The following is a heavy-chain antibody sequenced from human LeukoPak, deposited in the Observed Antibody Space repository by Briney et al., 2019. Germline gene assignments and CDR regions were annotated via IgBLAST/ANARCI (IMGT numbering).Heavy chain of an antibody. Sequence: PGGSLRLSCAASGFTSSNYAMSWVRQAPGKGLEWVSAIGDSGGSTYYADSVKGRFTISRDNSKNTLYLQMNSLRAADTALYYCAKGRDGWAYQAFDFWGQGTLVTVSS. CDR1: GFTSSNYA. CDR2: IGDSGGST. V-gene: IGHV3-23*01. CDR3: AKGRDGWAYQAFDF. D-gene: IGHD5-24*01. J-gene: IGHJ4*02.